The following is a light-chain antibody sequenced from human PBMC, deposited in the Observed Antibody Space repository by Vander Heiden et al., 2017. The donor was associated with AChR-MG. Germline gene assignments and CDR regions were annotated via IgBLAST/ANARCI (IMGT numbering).Light chain of an antibody. CDR1: QDISSA. V-gene: IGKV1-13*02. CDR2: DAS. Sequence: AIQMTQSPSSLSASVGDRVTITCRASQDISSALIWYQQKPGKVPKVLIYDASSLVSGVPSRFSGSGSGTEFTLTISSLQPEDFATHHCQQSSSYPLTFGGGTKVEIK. CDR3: QQSSSYPLT. J-gene: IGKJ4*01.